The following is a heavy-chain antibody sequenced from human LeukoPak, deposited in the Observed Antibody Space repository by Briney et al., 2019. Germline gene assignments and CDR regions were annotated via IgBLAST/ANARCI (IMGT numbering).Heavy chain of an antibody. Sequence: GRSLRLSCAASGFTVTNNYMGWVRQAPGEGLEWVSFIYNTGETYYADSVKGRFTISRDNSKNTLYLQMNSLRAEDTAVYYCARWYCSSNSCYYDYWGQGTLVTVSS. V-gene: IGHV3-53*01. CDR1: GFTVTNNY. D-gene: IGHD2-2*01. CDR3: ARWYCSSNSCYYDY. CDR2: IYNTGET. J-gene: IGHJ4*02.